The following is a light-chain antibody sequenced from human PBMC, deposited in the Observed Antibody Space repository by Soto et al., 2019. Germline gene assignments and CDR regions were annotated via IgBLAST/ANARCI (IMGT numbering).Light chain of an antibody. CDR1: AGRFTSGHY. CDR3: LLSYGGARGV. J-gene: IGLJ1*01. Sequence: QAVLTPSPSLTVSPGGTVTLTCGSSAGRFTSGHYSYWFQQKPGQAPRTLIYDTSNKHSWTPARFSGSLLGGKAALTLSGAQPEDEADYYCLLSYGGARGVFGAGTKVTVL. CDR2: DTS. V-gene: IGLV7-46*01.